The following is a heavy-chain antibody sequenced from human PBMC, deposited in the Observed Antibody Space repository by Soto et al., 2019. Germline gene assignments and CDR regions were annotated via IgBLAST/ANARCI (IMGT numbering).Heavy chain of an antibody. CDR2: IYWDDDK. D-gene: IGHD3-22*01. CDR3: AHSLIGYYYDSSGSNWFDP. CDR1: GFSLSTSGVG. V-gene: IGHV2-5*02. Sequence: QITLKESGPTLVKPTQTLTLTCTFSGFSLSTSGVGVGWIRQPPGKALEWLALIYWDDDKRYSPSLKSRLTITQDTSKNQVVPKMTNLDPVDTATYYCAHSLIGYYYDSSGSNWFDPWGQGTLVTVSS. J-gene: IGHJ5*02.